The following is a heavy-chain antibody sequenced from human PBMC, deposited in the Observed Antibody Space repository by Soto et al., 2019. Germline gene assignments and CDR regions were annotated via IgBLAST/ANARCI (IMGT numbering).Heavy chain of an antibody. CDR3: ARESEDLTSNFDY. CDR2: ISSTTNYI. CDR1: GFTFTRYS. Sequence: RRLSCAASGFTFTRYSMNWVRQAPGKGLEWVSSISSTTNYIYYGDSMKGRFTISRDNAKNSLYLEMNSLRAEDTAVYYCARESEDLTSNFDYWGQGTLVTVSS. J-gene: IGHJ4*02. V-gene: IGHV3-21*06.